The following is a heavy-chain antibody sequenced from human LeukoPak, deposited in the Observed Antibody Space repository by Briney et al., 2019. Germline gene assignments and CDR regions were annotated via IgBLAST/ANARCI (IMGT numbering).Heavy chain of an antibody. V-gene: IGHV4-59*01. D-gene: IGHD2-2*01. J-gene: IGHJ6*02. CDR2: IYYSGST. CDR1: GGSISTYY. Sequence: SETLSLTCTVSGGSISTYYWSWIRQPPGEGLEWIGYIYYSGSTNYNPSLKSRVTISVDTSKNQFSLKLSSVIAADTAVYYCARADIVVVPAAKYYYGMDVWGQGTTVTVSS. CDR3: ARADIVVVPAAKYYYGMDV.